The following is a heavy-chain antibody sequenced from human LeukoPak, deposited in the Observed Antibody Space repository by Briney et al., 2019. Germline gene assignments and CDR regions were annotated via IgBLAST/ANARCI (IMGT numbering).Heavy chain of an antibody. D-gene: IGHD3-10*01. CDR3: ARDRHYGSGKGAFDI. Sequence: ASVKVSCKASGYTFTGYYMHWVRQAPGQGLEWMGWINPNSGGTNYAQKFQGRVTMTRDTSISTAYMELSRLRSDDTAVYYCARDRHYGSGKGAFDIWGQGTMVTVSS. V-gene: IGHV1-2*02. J-gene: IGHJ3*02. CDR1: GYTFTGYY. CDR2: INPNSGGT.